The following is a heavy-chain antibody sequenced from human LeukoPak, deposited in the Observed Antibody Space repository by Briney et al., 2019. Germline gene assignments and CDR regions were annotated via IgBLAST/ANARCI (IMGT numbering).Heavy chain of an antibody. V-gene: IGHV4-59*01. D-gene: IGHD1-1*01. CDR1: GGSINRYY. CDR2: IYYTGTT. J-gene: IGHJ4*02. CDR3: AREWGTGSSDY. Sequence: SETLSLTCTVSGGSINRYYWSWIRQSPGKGLEWIAWIYYTGTTNYIPSLKSRVTISVDTSKNQFSLRLTSVTAADTAVYFCAREWGTGSSDYWGQGILVTVSS.